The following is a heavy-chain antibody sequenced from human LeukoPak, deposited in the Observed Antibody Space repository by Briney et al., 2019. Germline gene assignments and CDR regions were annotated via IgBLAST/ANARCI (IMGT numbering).Heavy chain of an antibody. J-gene: IGHJ4*02. Sequence: ASQTLSLTCTVSGGSISSGGYYWNWIPQHPGKGLEWIGFIYYSGSTYHNPSLKSRVSISVDTSKNQFSLKLSSVTAADTAVYYCARARDIVVSSNIYYFDYWGQGTLVTVSS. D-gene: IGHD2-2*01. V-gene: IGHV4-31*03. CDR3: ARARDIVVSSNIYYFDY. CDR1: GGSISSGGYY. CDR2: IYYSGST.